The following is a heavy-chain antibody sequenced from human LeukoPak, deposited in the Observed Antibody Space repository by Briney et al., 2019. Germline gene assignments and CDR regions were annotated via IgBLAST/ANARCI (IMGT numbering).Heavy chain of an antibody. CDR3: ARDPQQLVLGYAFDI. V-gene: IGHV3-21*01. D-gene: IGHD6-13*01. Sequence: GRSLRLSCAASGFTFRNYPLHWVRQAPGKGLEWVSSISSSSSYIYYADSVKGRFTISRDNAKNSLYLQMNSLRAEDTAVYYCARDPQQLVLGYAFDIWGQGTMVTVSS. CDR1: GFTFRNYP. J-gene: IGHJ3*02. CDR2: ISSSSSYI.